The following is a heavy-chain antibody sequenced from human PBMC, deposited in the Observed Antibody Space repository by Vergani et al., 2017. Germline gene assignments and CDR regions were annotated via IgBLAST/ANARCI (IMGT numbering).Heavy chain of an antibody. V-gene: IGHV5-51*01. CDR2: IYPADSDT. J-gene: IGHJ4*02. Sequence: EVELVQSGPEMRKPGESLKISCKGSEYSFGNHWIGWVRQMPGKGLECMGIIYPADSDTRYRPSFQGPVTISAYNSISTAFLQWDSLTASDTALYYCARHTTYTDSWGQGTLVTVSS. CDR1: EYSFGNHW. D-gene: IGHD1-1*01. CDR3: ARHTTYTDS.